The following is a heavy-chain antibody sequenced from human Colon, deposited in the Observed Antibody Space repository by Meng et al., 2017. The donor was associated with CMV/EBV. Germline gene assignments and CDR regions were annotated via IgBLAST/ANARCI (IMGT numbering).Heavy chain of an antibody. J-gene: IGHJ4*02. Sequence: SETLSLTCAVYGGSFSGYYGSWIRQPPGKGLEWIGAINHSGSTNYNPALMSRVTKSVDTSKNQSTLKLGSVTAADAAVYYCARGTFTPDWGQGTLVTVSS. CDR3: ARGTFTPD. CDR1: GGSFSGYY. V-gene: IGHV4-34*01. CDR2: INHSGST.